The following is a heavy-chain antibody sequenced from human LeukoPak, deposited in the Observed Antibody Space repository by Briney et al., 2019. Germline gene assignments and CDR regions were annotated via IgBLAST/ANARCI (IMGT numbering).Heavy chain of an antibody. CDR1: GYTFTSYG. J-gene: IGHJ5*02. D-gene: IGHD6-13*01. Sequence: ASVKVSCKASGYTFTSYGISWVRQAPGQGLEWMGWISAYNGNTNYAQKLQGRVTMTTDTSTSTAYMELRSLRSDDTAVYYCARDREQLVPDHDPIWFDHWGQGTLVTVSS. CDR3: ARDREQLVPDHDPIWFDH. CDR2: ISAYNGNT. V-gene: IGHV1-18*01.